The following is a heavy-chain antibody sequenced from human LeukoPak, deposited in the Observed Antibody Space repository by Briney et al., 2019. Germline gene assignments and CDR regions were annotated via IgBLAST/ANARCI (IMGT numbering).Heavy chain of an antibody. CDR3: ARHKLTTVVTAGAFDI. J-gene: IGHJ3*02. CDR1: GYSFTTYW. Sequence: GESLKISCKVSGYSFTTYWIGWVRQMPGKGLEWMGIIYPGDSDTKYSPSFQGQVTISADKPISTAYLQWSSLKASDTAMYYCARHKLTTVVTAGAFDIWGQGTTVTVSS. D-gene: IGHD4-23*01. CDR2: IYPGDSDT. V-gene: IGHV5-51*01.